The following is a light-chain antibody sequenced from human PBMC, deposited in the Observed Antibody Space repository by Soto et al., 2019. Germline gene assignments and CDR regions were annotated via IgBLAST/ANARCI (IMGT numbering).Light chain of an antibody. J-gene: IGKJ1*01. Sequence: EIVLTQSPGTLSLSAGERATLXXRASQSINGNYFAWYQQKPGQAPRXXLYSASSRVTGIPGRFSGSGSGTDFTLTISSLQPDDFATYYCQQYKSYPWTFGQGTKVDIK. CDR3: QQYKSYPWT. CDR1: QSINGNY. V-gene: IGKV3-20*01. CDR2: SAS.